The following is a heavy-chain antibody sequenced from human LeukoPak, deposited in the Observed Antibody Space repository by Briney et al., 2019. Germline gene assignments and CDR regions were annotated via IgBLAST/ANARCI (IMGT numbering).Heavy chain of an antibody. CDR1: GFTFNTYN. J-gene: IGHJ4*02. D-gene: IGHD3-9*01. Sequence: PGGSLRLSCAASGFTFNTYNMNWVRQAPGKGLEWVSCITSGGDYIYYADSVKGRFTTSRDNAKNSLSLQLNSLRVGDTAVYYCARGHYDVLAASYKWTPDYWGQGTLVTVSS. V-gene: IGHV3-21*01. CDR2: ITSGGDYI. CDR3: ARGHYDVLAASYKWTPDY.